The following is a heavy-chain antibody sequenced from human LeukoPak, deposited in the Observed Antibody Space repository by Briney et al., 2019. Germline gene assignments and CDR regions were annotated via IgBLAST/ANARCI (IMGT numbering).Heavy chain of an antibody. J-gene: IGHJ4*02. V-gene: IGHV3-23*01. Sequence: PGGSLRLSCAASGFTFDDYAMHWVRQAPGKGLEWVSAISGSGGSTYYADSVKGRFTISRDNSKNTLYLQMNSLRAEDTAVYYCAKVYYDILTGYYSYWGQGTLVTVSS. D-gene: IGHD3-9*01. CDR3: AKVYYDILTGYYSY. CDR2: ISGSGGST. CDR1: GFTFDDYA.